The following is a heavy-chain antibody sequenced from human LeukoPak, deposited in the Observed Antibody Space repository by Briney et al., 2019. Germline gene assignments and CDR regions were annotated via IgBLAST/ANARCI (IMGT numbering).Heavy chain of an antibody. V-gene: IGHV3-30*18. J-gene: IGHJ4*02. Sequence: GRSLRLSCAASGFTFSSYGMHWVRQAPGKGLEWVAVISYDGSNKYYADSVKGRFTISRDNSKNTLYLQMNSLRAEDTAVYYCAKVGHDYGDYPIDYWGQGTLVTVSS. CDR1: GFTFSSYG. CDR2: ISYDGSNK. D-gene: IGHD4-17*01. CDR3: AKVGHDYGDYPIDY.